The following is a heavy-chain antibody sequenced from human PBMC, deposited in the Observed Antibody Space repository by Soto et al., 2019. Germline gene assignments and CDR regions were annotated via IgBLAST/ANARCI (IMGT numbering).Heavy chain of an antibody. CDR3: AMEYCSSTRCYRDY. J-gene: IGHJ4*02. CDR1: GGTFSSYT. Sequence: QFQLVQSGAEVKKPGSSVKVSCKASGGTFSSYTISWVRQAPGQGLEWMGRVIPILGIANYAQKFQGRVTITEDKSTSTAYMELCSLRSEGTALYYCAMEYCSSTRCYRDYWGQGTLVTVSS. V-gene: IGHV1-69*02. D-gene: IGHD2-2*02. CDR2: VIPILGIA.